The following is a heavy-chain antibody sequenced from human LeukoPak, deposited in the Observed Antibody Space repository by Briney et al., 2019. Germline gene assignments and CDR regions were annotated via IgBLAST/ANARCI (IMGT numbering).Heavy chain of an antibody. CDR2: IIPILGIA. V-gene: IGHV1-69*04. CDR1: GGTFSSYA. D-gene: IGHD5-18*01. J-gene: IGHJ4*02. CDR3: ARGGDTAMASDY. Sequence: PVKVSCKASGGTFSSYAISWVRQAPGQGLEWMGRIIPILGIANYAQKFQGRVTITADKSTSTAYMELSSLRSEDTAVYYCARGGDTAMASDYWGQGTLVTVSS.